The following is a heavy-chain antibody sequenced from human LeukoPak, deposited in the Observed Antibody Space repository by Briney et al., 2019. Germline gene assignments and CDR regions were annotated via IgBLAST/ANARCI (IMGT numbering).Heavy chain of an antibody. Sequence: GGSLRLSCAASGFTVSSNYMSWVRQAPGKGLEWVSTLSGSGGTTYYAASVRGRFTISRDNSKNTLYLQMNSLRAEDTAVYYCAKSLDGDTKGYWGQGTQVTASS. V-gene: IGHV3-23*01. CDR2: LSGSGGTT. D-gene: IGHD4-17*01. CDR3: AKSLDGDTKGY. CDR1: GFTVSSNY. J-gene: IGHJ4*02.